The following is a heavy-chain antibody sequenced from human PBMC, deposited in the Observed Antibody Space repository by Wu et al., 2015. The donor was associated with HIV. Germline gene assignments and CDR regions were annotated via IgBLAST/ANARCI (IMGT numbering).Heavy chain of an antibody. Sequence: QVQLVQSGAEVKKPGSSVRVSCKASGGTFSSYAINWVRQAPGQGLEWMGRIIPIFGTANYAQKLQDRVTITADESTSTAYMELSSLRSEDTAVYYCARDQQRVTGGYNLGYYYYGMDVWGQGP. CDR1: GGTFSSYA. D-gene: IGHD5-24*01. J-gene: IGHJ6*02. CDR3: ARDQQRVTGGYNLGYYYYGMDV. V-gene: IGHV1-69*13. CDR2: IIPIFGTA.